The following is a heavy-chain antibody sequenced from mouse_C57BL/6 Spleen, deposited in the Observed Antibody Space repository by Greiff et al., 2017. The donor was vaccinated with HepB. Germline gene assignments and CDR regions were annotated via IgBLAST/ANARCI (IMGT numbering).Heavy chain of an antibody. V-gene: IGHV2-2*01. CDR3: ARKLYDGYGDY. D-gene: IGHD2-3*01. J-gene: IGHJ4*01. Sequence: VMLVESGPGLVQPSQSLSITCTVSGFSLTSYGVHWVRQSPGKGLEWLGVIWSGGSTDYNAAFISRLSISKDNSTSKVFFRMNILQADDTAIYYCARKLYDGYGDYWGQGTSVTVSS. CDR2: IWSGGST. CDR1: GFSLTSYG.